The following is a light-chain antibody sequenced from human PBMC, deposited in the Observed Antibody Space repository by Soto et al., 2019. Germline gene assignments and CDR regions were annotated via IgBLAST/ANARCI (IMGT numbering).Light chain of an antibody. CDR2: DVS. CDR1: SSDVGGYNY. V-gene: IGLV2-11*01. Sequence: QSALTQPRSVSGSPGQSVTISCTGTSSDVGGYNYVSWYQQHPGKAPKLMIYDVSKRPSGVPDRFSGSKSGNTASLTISGLQGEDEADYYCCSYAGSYTLVFGGGTKLTGL. J-gene: IGLJ3*02. CDR3: CSYAGSYTLV.